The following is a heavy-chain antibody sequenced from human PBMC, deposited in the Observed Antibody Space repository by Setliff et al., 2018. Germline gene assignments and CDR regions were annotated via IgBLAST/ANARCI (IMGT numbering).Heavy chain of an antibody. CDR3: ARVTIAVAGYVDF. J-gene: IGHJ4*02. Sequence: GASVKVSCKASGYTFTNYGVTGVRQAPGQGLEWMGWIGAYNGNTYNAHKFQGRVTMTSDTSTSTAYMELRSLRSDETAVYYCARVTIAVAGYVDFWGQGTLVTVSS. D-gene: IGHD6-19*01. CDR1: GYTFTNYG. V-gene: IGHV1-18*01. CDR2: IGAYNGNT.